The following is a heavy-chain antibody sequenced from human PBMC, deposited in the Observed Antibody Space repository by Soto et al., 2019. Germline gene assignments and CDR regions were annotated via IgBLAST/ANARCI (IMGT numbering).Heavy chain of an antibody. Sequence: QVQLVQSGAEVKKPGSSVKVSCKASGGTFSSYAISWVRQAPGQGLEWMGGIIPIFGTANYAQKYQGRVRXTXDXXTSRAYMELSSLRSEDTAVYYCASDRGYGYGYFDYWGQGTLVTVSS. CDR2: IIPIFGTA. V-gene: IGHV1-69*05. CDR1: GGTFSSYA. D-gene: IGHD5-18*01. CDR3: ASDRGYGYGYFDY. J-gene: IGHJ4*02.